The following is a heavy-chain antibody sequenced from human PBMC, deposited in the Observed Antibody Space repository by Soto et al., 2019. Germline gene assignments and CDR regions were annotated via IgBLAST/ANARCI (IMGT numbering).Heavy chain of an antibody. V-gene: IGHV3-33*01. J-gene: IGHJ4*02. CDR2: IWFDGSNK. CDR1: GFTLSRYG. CDR3: ATTGPY. Sequence: GGSLRLSCAASGFTLSRYGMHWVRQAPGKGLEWVAVIWFDGSNKFYADSVKGRFTISRDNSKNTVSLQMNSLRDEDSAAYYCATTGPYWGQGTLVTVSS.